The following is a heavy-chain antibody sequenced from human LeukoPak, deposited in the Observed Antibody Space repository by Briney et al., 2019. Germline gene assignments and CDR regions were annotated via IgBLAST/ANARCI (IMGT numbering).Heavy chain of an antibody. J-gene: IGHJ5*02. Sequence: GGSLRLSCAASGITFSNAWMNWVRQTPGKGLEWVSRIKTDGSSTSYADSVKGRFTISRDNAKNTLYLQMNSLRVEDTAVYYCARDFFTVAPWGQGTLVTVSS. D-gene: IGHD6-19*01. V-gene: IGHV3-74*01. CDR1: GITFSNAW. CDR3: ARDFFTVAP. CDR2: IKTDGSST.